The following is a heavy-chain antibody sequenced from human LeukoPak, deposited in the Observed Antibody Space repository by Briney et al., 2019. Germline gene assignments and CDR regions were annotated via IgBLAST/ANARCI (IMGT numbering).Heavy chain of an antibody. CDR2: IYYSGST. CDR1: GGSISSSSDS. Sequence: SETLSLTCSVSGGSISSSSDSWGWIRQPPGEGLEWIGNIYYSGSTNYNPSLKSRVTMSVDTSKNQFSLKLSSVTAADTAVYYCARDMWEYSGSDYWGQGTLVTVSS. J-gene: IGHJ4*02. CDR3: ARDMWEYSGSDY. V-gene: IGHV4-39*07. D-gene: IGHD5-12*01.